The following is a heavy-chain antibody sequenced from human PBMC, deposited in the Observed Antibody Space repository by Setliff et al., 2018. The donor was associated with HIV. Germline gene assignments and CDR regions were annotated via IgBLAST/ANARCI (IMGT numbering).Heavy chain of an antibody. CDR1: GFSINNYD. J-gene: IGHJ6*02. D-gene: IGHD3-10*01. V-gene: IGHV3-48*03. Sequence: PGGSLRLSCAASGFSINNYDMNWVRQAPGKGLEWVSHISSSGNTIYYADSVRGRFTISRDNAKNSLYLQMISLRAEDTAVYYCAYYSSGSFHLGYCYYYGMDVWGQGTTVTVSS. CDR2: ISSSGNTI. CDR3: AYYSSGSFHLGYCYYYGMDV.